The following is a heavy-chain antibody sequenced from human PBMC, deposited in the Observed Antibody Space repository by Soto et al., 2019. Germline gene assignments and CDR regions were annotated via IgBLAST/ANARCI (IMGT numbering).Heavy chain of an antibody. CDR2: ISSSSSYI. Sequence: GGSLRLSCAASGFTFSSYSMNWVRQAPGKGLEWVSSISSSSSYIYYADSVKGRFTISRDNAKNSLYLQMNSLRAEDTAVYYCASGNNLDYNRARDGYAFDIWGQGTMVTVSS. CDR3: ASGNNLDYNRARDGYAFDI. J-gene: IGHJ3*02. V-gene: IGHV3-21*01. CDR1: GFTFSSYS. D-gene: IGHD4-4*01.